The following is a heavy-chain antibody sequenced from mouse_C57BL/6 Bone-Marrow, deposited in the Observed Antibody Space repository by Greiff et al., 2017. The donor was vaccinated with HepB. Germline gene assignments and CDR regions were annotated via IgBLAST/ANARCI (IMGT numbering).Heavy chain of an antibody. CDR1: GYTFTSYW. D-gene: IGHD2-1*01. CDR3: AREGVTTSFDY. V-gene: IGHV1-64*01. CDR2: IHPNSGST. J-gene: IGHJ2*01. Sequence: QVQLQQSGAELVKPGASVKLSCKASGYTFTSYWMHWVKQRPGQGLEWIGMIHPNSGSTNYNEKFKSKATLTVDKSSSTAYMQLSSLTSEDSAVYYCAREGVTTSFDYWGQGTTLTVSS.